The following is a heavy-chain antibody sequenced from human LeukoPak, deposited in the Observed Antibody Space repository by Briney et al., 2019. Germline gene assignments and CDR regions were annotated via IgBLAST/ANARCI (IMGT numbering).Heavy chain of an antibody. D-gene: IGHD6-13*01. J-gene: IGHJ3*02. V-gene: IGHV4-30-4*08. CDR1: GGSISSGDYY. Sequence: SETLSLTCTVSGGSISSGDYYWSWIRQPPGKGLEWIGYIYYSGSTYYNPSLKSRVTISVDTSKNQFSLKLSSVTAADTAVYYCARDLAAAGTVDIWGQGTMVTVSS. CDR3: ARDLAAAGTVDI. CDR2: IYYSGST.